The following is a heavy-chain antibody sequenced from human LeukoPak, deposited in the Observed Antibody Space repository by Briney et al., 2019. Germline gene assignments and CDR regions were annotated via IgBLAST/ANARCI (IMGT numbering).Heavy chain of an antibody. J-gene: IGHJ5*02. CDR3: VRAHHPGGWFDP. CDR2: FDPEDGET. D-gene: IGHD3-10*01. V-gene: IGHV1-24*01. Sequence: ASVKVSCKVSGYTLTELSMHWVRQAPGKGLEWMGGFDPEDGETIYAQKFQGRVTMTEDTSTDTAYMELSSLTAEDTAVHYCVRAHHPGGWFDPWGQGTLVTVSS. CDR1: GYTLTELS.